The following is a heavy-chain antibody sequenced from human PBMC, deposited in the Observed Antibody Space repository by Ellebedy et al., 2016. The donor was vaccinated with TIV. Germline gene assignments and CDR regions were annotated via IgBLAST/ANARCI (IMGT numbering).Heavy chain of an antibody. J-gene: IGHJ4*02. CDR2: ISGNGISA. Sequence: PGGSLRLSCAASGFTLNTYAMSWVRQSPGKGLEWVSGISGNGISAYYAGSVKGRFTISRDNSKNTLFLQMNSLRAEDTAVYYCAKDGRGTNPGHFDYWGQGTLVTVSS. CDR3: AKDGRGTNPGHFDY. CDR1: GFTLNTYA. V-gene: IGHV3-23*01. D-gene: IGHD2-8*01.